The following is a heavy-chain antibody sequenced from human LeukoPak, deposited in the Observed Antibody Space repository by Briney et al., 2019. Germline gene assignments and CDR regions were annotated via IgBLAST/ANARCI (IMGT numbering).Heavy chain of an antibody. J-gene: IGHJ4*02. V-gene: IGHV4-61*02. CDR2: IYTSGST. CDR1: GGSISSGSYY. D-gene: IGHD1-14*01. Sequence: ASQNLSLTCTLSGGSISSGSYYWSWIRQPAGKGLEWIGRIYTSGSTNYNPSLKSRVTISVDTSKNQFSLKLSSVTAADTAVYYCASSLGTTTDFDYWGQGTLVTVSS. CDR3: ASSLGTTTDFDY.